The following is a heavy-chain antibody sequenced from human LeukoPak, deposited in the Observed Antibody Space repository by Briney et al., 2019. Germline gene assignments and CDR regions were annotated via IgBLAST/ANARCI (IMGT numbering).Heavy chain of an antibody. Sequence: GGSLRLSCEASGVTFSSYVMSWVRQAPGKGLEWVSAISGSGGSTYYADSVKGRFTISRDNSKNTLYLQMNSLRAEDTAVYYCALENSIVVVPAAIPSDYWGQGTLVTVSS. CDR2: ISGSGGST. D-gene: IGHD2-2*01. J-gene: IGHJ4*02. CDR1: GVTFSSYV. CDR3: ALENSIVVVPAAIPSDY. V-gene: IGHV3-23*01.